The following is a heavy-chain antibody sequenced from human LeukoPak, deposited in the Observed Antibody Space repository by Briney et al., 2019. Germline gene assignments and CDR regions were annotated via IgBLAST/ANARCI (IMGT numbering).Heavy chain of an antibody. CDR2: IYYSGST. D-gene: IGHD6-19*01. CDR1: GGSISSYY. CDR3: ARVYDGSGWYWVDY. V-gene: IGHV4-59*01. J-gene: IGHJ4*02. Sequence: SETLSLTCTVSGGSISSYYWSWIRQPPGKGLEWIGYIYYSGSTNYNPSLKSRVTISVDTSKNQFSLKLSSVTAADTAVYYCARVYDGSGWYWVDYWGQGTLVTVSS.